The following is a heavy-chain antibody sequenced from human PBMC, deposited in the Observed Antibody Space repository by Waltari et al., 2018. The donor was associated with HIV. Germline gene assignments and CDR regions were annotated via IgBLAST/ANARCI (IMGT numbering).Heavy chain of an antibody. Sequence: QVQLRESGPGLVKPSETLSLTCTVSGGSISPYSWTLIRQPPGKGLEWIGYIYNSRSTDYNPSLKSRATISVDTSKNQFSLKLSAVTTADTAVYYCARGIDAQRVAAPCLDIWGQGTMVTVSS. CDR2: IYNSRST. CDR1: GGSISPYS. J-gene: IGHJ3*02. D-gene: IGHD6-25*01. V-gene: IGHV4-59*01. CDR3: ARGIDAQRVAAPCLDI.